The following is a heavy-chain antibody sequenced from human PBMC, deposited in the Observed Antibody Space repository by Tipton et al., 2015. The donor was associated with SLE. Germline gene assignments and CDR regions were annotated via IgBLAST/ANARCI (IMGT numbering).Heavy chain of an antibody. V-gene: IGHV3-11*04. D-gene: IGHD2-21*01. CDR1: GFTFSDYY. J-gene: IGHJ4*02. CDR2: LSQTGTVT. CDR3: TRGPRHSDY. Sequence: SLRLSCAASGFTFSDYYMTWIRQAPGEGLECDSYLSQTGTVTNYGDPVKGRFTISRDNARSSLYLKMDSLRVEDTAVYYCTRGPRHSDYWGQGTLVTVSS.